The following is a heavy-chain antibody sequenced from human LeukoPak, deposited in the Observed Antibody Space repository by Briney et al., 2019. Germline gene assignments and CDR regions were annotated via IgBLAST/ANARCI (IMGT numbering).Heavy chain of an antibody. V-gene: IGHV1-69*13. CDR3: ARDSCSGGGCHYWYFDL. D-gene: IGHD2-15*01. CDR2: IIPIFGTA. CDR1: GGTFSSYA. Sequence: GASVKVSCKASGGTFSSYAISWVRQAPGQGLEWMGGIIPIFGTANYAQKFQGRVTITADESTSTAYMELSSLRSDDTAVYYCARDSCSGGGCHYWYFDLWGRGTLVTVSS. J-gene: IGHJ2*01.